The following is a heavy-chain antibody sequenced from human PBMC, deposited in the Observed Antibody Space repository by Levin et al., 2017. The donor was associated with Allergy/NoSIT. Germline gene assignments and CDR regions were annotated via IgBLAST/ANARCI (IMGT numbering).Heavy chain of an antibody. D-gene: IGHD6-25*01. CDR1: GFTVSSNY. CDR3: ARKNGGDHFDY. J-gene: IGHJ4*02. V-gene: IGHV3-66*01. CDR2: IYSGGST. Sequence: PGGSLRLSCAASGFTVSSNYMSWVRQAPGKGLEWVSVIYSGGSTYYADSVKGRFTISRDNSKNTLYLQMNSLRAEDTAVYYCARKNGGDHFDYWGQGTLVTVSS.